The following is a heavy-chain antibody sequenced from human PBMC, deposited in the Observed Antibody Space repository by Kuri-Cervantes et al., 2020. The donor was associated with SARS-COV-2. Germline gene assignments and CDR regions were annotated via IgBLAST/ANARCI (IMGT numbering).Heavy chain of an antibody. CDR1: GFTFDDYA. CDR3: ARGDDFWSGPLDAFDI. CDR2: ISWNSGSI. Sequence: LSLTCAASGFTFDDYAMHWVRQAPGKGLEWVSGISWNSGSIGYADSVKGRFTISRDNAKNSLYLQMNSLRAEDTAVYYCARGDDFWSGPLDAFDIWGQGTMVTVSS. J-gene: IGHJ3*02. V-gene: IGHV3-9*01. D-gene: IGHD3-3*01.